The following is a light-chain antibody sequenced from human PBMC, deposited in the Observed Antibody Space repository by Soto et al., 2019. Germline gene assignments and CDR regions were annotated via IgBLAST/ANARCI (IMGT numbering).Light chain of an antibody. CDR3: SSYTGSSTLV. Sequence: QSALTQPASVSVSPGQSITISCTGTSSDFGDYDYVSLYLQHPGKVPKLMIYEVSNRPSGVSNRFSGSKSGNTASLTISGLQAEDEADYYCSSYTGSSTLVFGTGTKLTVL. J-gene: IGLJ1*01. CDR1: SSDFGDYDY. V-gene: IGLV2-14*01. CDR2: EVS.